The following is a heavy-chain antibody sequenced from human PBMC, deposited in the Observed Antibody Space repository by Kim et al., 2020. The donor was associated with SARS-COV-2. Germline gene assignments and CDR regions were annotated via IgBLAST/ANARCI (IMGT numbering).Heavy chain of an antibody. D-gene: IGHD2-2*01. Sequence: PKFKARVTMTRDTSTSTVYMELSSLRSEDTAVYYCARDIVVVPAASGFDYWGQGTLVTVSS. CDR3: ARDIVVVPAASGFDY. J-gene: IGHJ4*02. V-gene: IGHV1-46*01.